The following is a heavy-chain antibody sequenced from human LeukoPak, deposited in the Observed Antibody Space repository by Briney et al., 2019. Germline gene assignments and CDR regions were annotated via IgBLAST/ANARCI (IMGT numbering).Heavy chain of an antibody. D-gene: IGHD2-15*01. CDR2: KYYSGNT. V-gene: IGHV4-39*01. Sequence: SETLSLTCTISGGSISSPSFYWAWIRQTPEKRLEWIGSKYYSGNTYYNPSLKSRVTISVDTSKNHFSLSLTSVTAADTAVYYCARQGVVVAAYFDSWGQGTLVTVSS. J-gene: IGHJ4*02. CDR3: ARQGVVVAAYFDS. CDR1: GGSISSPSFY.